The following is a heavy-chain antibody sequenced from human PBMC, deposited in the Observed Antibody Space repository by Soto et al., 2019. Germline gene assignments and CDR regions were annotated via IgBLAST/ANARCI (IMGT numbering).Heavy chain of an antibody. CDR3: AKGQGWSDYYDS. CDR1: GFTFSSYA. V-gene: IGHV3-23*01. D-gene: IGHD2-15*01. Sequence: EVQLLESGGGLVQPGGSLRLSCAASGFTFSSYAMSWVRLAPGKGLEWFSSIGGSGGTYYADSVKGRFTISRDNSKNMLYLHLNSLRAEDTAMYYCAKGQGWSDYYDSWGQGTLVTVSS. CDR2: IGGSGGT. J-gene: IGHJ4*02.